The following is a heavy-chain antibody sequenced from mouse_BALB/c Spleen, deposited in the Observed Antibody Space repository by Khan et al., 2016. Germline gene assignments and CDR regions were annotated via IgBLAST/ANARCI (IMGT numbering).Heavy chain of an antibody. J-gene: IGHJ3*01. CDR2: ISDGGSST. D-gene: IGHD2-14*01. Sequence: EVELVESGGGLVKPGGSLKLSCAASGFTFSDYYMYWVRQTPEKRLEWVATISDGGSSTYYPDSVKGRFTISRDNAQNNLYLQMSRLKSEDTAIYYCARDNRWFAYWGQGTLVTVSA. V-gene: IGHV5-4*02. CDR1: GFTFSDYY. CDR3: ARDNRWFAY.